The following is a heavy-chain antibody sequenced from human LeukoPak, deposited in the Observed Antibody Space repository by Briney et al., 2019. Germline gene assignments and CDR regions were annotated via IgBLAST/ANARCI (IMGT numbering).Heavy chain of an antibody. J-gene: IGHJ6*03. CDR2: ISGGGGST. CDR1: GFTFSSYA. D-gene: IGHD5-18*01. V-gene: IGHV3-23*01. CDR3: ARGYSYVRKRPYYYMDV. Sequence: GGSLRLSCAASGFTFSSYAMSWVRQAPGKGLEWVSAISGGGGSTYYADSVKGRFTISRDNAKNSLYLQMNSLRAEDTAVYYCARGYSYVRKRPYYYMDVWGKGTTVTVSS.